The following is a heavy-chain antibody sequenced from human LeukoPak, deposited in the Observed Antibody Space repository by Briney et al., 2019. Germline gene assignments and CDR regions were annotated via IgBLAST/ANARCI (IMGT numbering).Heavy chain of an antibody. J-gene: IGHJ3*02. Sequence: SVKVSCKASGGTFSSYAISWVRQAPGQGLEWMGGIIPIFGTANYAQKFQGRVTITTDESTSTAYMELSSLRSEDTAVYYCAGDLGLYSGSGLGYCSSTSCYAFDIWGQGTMVTVSS. CDR1: GGTFSSYA. V-gene: IGHV1-69*05. D-gene: IGHD2-2*01. CDR3: AGDLGLYSGSGLGYCSSTSCYAFDI. CDR2: IIPIFGTA.